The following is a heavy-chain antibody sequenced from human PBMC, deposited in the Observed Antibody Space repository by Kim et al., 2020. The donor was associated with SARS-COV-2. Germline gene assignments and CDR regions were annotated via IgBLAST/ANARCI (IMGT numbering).Heavy chain of an antibody. J-gene: IGHJ4*02. V-gene: IGHV1-2*02. CDR2: INPNSGGT. D-gene: IGHD6-13*01. Sequence: ASVKVSCKASGYTFTGYYMHWVRQAPGQGLEWMGWINPNSGGTNYAQKFQGRVTMTRDTSISTAYMELSRLRSDDTAVYYCARVRLYSSPYDYWGQGTLVTVSS. CDR1: GYTFTGYY. CDR3: ARVRLYSSPYDY.